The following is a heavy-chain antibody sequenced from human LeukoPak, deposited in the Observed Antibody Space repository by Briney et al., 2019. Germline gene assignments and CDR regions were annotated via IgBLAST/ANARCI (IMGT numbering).Heavy chain of an antibody. Sequence: SETLSLTCTVSGGSMSSYYWSWIRHPPGKGLEWIGYVYFSGSTNYNPSLRSRVTISVDTSKNHFSLKLTSVTAADTAVYYCAGIVAALGGADYFDYWGQGALVTVSS. D-gene: IGHD2-15*01. CDR1: GGSMSSYY. J-gene: IGHJ4*02. CDR2: VYFSGST. CDR3: AGIVAALGGADYFDY. V-gene: IGHV4-59*01.